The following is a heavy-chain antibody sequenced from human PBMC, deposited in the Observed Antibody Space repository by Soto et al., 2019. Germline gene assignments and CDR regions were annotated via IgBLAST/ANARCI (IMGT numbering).Heavy chain of an antibody. CDR1: GDSLPRNSAA. J-gene: IGHJ6*02. CDR2: TYYRSKWYN. Sequence: PSQTLSLTCAISGDSLPRNSAAWNWIRQSPSRGLEWLRRTYYRSKWYNEYAVSVKSRITINPDTSKNQSSLQLNSVTPEDTAVYYCARERRGHGANRGRYYYDYYGMDVWGQGTTVTVSS. CDR3: ARERRGHGANRGRYYYDYYGMDV. V-gene: IGHV6-1*01. D-gene: IGHD4-17*01.